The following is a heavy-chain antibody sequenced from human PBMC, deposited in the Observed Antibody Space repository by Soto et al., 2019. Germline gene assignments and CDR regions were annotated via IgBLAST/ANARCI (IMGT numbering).Heavy chain of an antibody. J-gene: IGHJ4*02. CDR2: IHNSRGTT. CDR3: ATSLSGYYYSY. D-gene: IGHD3-22*01. V-gene: IGHV3-48*03. CDR1: GFTFSSYE. Sequence: EVPLMESGGDLVQPGGSLRLSCAASGFTFSSYEMMWVRQAPGKGLEWVSFIHNSRGTTYYADSVKGRFTISRDNAQNSLYLQMSSLRAEDTAVYYCATSLSGYYYSYWGQGTLVTVSS.